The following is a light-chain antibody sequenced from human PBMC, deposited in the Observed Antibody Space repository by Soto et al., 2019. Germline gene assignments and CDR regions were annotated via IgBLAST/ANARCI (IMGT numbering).Light chain of an antibody. J-gene: IGKJ4*01. V-gene: IGKV3-15*01. Sequence: EVVMTQSPATLSVSPGERVTLSCRASQSVRSHLDWYLQKPGQAHRLLIYGASNRATGIPARFSGSGSGTELTLTISSVQSEDFAVSYCQQYDNWPPLSFGGGPKVEIK. CDR2: GAS. CDR3: QQYDNWPPLS. CDR1: QSVRSH.